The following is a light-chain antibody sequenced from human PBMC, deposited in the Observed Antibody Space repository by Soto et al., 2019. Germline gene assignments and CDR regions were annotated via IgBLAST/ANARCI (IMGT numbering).Light chain of an antibody. CDR1: QSLSSNY. V-gene: IGKV3-20*01. Sequence: EVVLTQSPGTLSLSPGERATLSCRARQSLSSNYLAWYQQRPGQAPRLLIYGASSRAAGIPDRFSGSGSGTDFTLTISRLEPEDFAVFYCQQYATSVTTFGQGTRLEIK. CDR2: GAS. J-gene: IGKJ5*01. CDR3: QQYATSVTT.